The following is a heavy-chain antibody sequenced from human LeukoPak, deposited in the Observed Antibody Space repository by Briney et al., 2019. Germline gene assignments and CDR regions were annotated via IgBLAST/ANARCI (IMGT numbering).Heavy chain of an antibody. D-gene: IGHD3-16*02. Sequence: ASVKVSCKASGYTFTSYAMNWVRQAPGQGLEWMGWINTNTGNPTYAQGFTGRFVFSLDTSVSTAYLQISSLKAEDTAVYYCARDTSIMITFGGVIARQGEAFDIWGQGTMVTVSS. J-gene: IGHJ3*02. V-gene: IGHV7-4-1*02. CDR3: ARDTSIMITFGGVIARQGEAFDI. CDR1: GYTFTSYA. CDR2: INTNTGNP.